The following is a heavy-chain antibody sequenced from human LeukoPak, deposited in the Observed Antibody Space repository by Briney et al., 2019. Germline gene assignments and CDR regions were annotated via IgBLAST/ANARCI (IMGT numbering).Heavy chain of an antibody. Sequence: PGGSLRLSCAASGFTFSSYAMSWVRQAPGMGLEWVSAISGSGGSTYYAESVKGRFTISRDNSKNTLYLQMNSLRAEDTAVYYCAKGGGDYGDYWGQGTLVTVSS. CDR2: ISGSGGST. CDR1: GFTFSSYA. D-gene: IGHD4-17*01. CDR3: AKGGGDYGDY. V-gene: IGHV3-23*01. J-gene: IGHJ4*02.